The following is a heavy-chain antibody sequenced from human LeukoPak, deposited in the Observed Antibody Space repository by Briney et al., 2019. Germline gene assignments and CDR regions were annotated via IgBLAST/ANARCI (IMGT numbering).Heavy chain of an antibody. CDR2: LSYDGSNT. D-gene: IGHD3-22*01. J-gene: IGHJ4*02. Sequence: PGRSLLLSCAASGFTFSTYGMHWVRQAPGKGLEWVAVLSYDGSNTYYADSVKGRFTISRDKSKNTLYLQMNSLRAEDTAVYYCAKEGYDSSGSFDYWGQGTLVTVSS. CDR1: GFTFSTYG. CDR3: AKEGYDSSGSFDY. V-gene: IGHV3-30*18.